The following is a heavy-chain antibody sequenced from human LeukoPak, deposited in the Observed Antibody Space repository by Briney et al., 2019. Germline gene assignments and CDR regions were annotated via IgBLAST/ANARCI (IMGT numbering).Heavy chain of an antibody. D-gene: IGHD6-6*01. V-gene: IGHV3-74*01. Sequence: GGSLRLSWAASGFTFSSQWMHWVRQAPGKGLVWISRVSGDGSSTTYADSVKGRFTISRDNAKNSLYLQMNSLRAEDTAVYYCARDLRHSSSSGDYFDYWGQGTLVTVSS. CDR1: GFTFSSQW. CDR2: VSGDGSST. CDR3: ARDLRHSSSSGDYFDY. J-gene: IGHJ4*02.